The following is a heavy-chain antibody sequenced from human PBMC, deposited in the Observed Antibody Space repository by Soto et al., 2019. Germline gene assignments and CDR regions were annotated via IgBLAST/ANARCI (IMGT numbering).Heavy chain of an antibody. D-gene: IGHD6-13*01. Sequence: SETLSLTCTVSGDSIRSGNHYWSWIRQPPGKGLEWIGYIYYSGSTYYSPSLKSRVTISVDTSKSQFSLKLNSVTAADTAVYYCARARRYTSSWYWFDPWGQGTLVTVSS. J-gene: IGHJ5*02. V-gene: IGHV4-30-4*01. CDR2: IYYSGST. CDR1: GDSIRSGNHY. CDR3: ARARRYTSSWYWFDP.